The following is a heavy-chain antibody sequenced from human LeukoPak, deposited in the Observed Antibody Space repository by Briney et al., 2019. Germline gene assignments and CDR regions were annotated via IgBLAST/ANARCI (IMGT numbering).Heavy chain of an antibody. Sequence: GGSLRLSCAASGFTFSSYSMNWVRQAPGKGLEWVSSISSSSSYIYYADSVKGRFTITRDNAKNSLYLQMNSLRAEDTAVYYCARDGPQGVTIFGVVISRYYYYYYMDVWGKGTTVTVSS. CDR2: ISSSSSYI. V-gene: IGHV3-21*01. J-gene: IGHJ6*03. CDR1: GFTFSSYS. CDR3: ARDGPQGVTIFGVVISRYYYYYYMDV. D-gene: IGHD3-3*01.